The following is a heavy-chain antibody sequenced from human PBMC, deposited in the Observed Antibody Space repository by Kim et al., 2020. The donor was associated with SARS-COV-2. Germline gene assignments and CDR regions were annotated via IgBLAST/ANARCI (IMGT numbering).Heavy chain of an antibody. CDR1: GFTFSSYS. J-gene: IGHJ2*01. V-gene: IGHV3-48*02. Sequence: GGSLRLSCATSGFTFSSYSMNWVRQAPGKGLEWLSFITSSGSPIYYADSLRGRLTIARDNPKRSLYLQMDSLRDDDTAVYYCARSKTVVATAGTGNWYFDLWGRGTQVTVSS. D-gene: IGHD6-13*01. CDR2: ITSSGSPI. CDR3: ARSKTVVATAGTGNWYFDL.